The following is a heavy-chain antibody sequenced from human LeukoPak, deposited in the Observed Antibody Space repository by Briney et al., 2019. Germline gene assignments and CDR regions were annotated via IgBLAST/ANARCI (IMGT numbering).Heavy chain of an antibody. D-gene: IGHD1-14*01. CDR2: IVVGSGNT. CDR1: GFTFTSSA. CDR3: AAEYMTRNYYYGMDV. V-gene: IGHV1-58*02. Sequence: SVKVSCKASGFTFTSSAMQWVRQARGQRLEWIGWIVVGSGNTNYAQKFQERVTITRDMSTSTAYMELSSLRSEDTAVYYCAAEYMTRNYYYGMDVWGQGTTVTVS. J-gene: IGHJ6*02.